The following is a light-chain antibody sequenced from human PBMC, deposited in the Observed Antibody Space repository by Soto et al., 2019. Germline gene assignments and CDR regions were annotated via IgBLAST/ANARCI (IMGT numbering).Light chain of an antibody. CDR3: CSYISSSTPWV. CDR2: DVS. Sequence: QSALTQPASVSGSPGQSITISCTGTSSDVGGYNYVSWYQQHPGKAPKLMIYDVSDRPSGVSNRFSASKSGNTASLTISGLQAEDEADYYCCSYISSSTPWVFGTGTKVTVL. J-gene: IGLJ1*01. V-gene: IGLV2-14*03. CDR1: SSDVGGYNY.